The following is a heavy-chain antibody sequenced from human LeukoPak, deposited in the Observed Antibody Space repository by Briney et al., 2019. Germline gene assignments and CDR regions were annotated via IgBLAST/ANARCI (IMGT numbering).Heavy chain of an antibody. D-gene: IGHD1-26*01. CDR3: ASTSGKFYYYYYMDV. V-gene: IGHV4-39*01. J-gene: IGHJ6*03. CDR1: GGSISSSSYY. CDR2: IYYSGST. Sequence: SETLSLTXTVSGGSISSSSYYWGWIRQPPGKGLEWIGSIYYSGSTYYNPSLKSRVTISVDTSKNQFSLKLSSVTAADTAVYYCASTSGKFYYYYYMDVWGKGTTVTVSS.